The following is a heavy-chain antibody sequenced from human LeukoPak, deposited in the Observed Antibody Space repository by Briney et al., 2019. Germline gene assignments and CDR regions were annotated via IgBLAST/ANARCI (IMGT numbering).Heavy chain of an antibody. CDR3: ARNYDILTGYPYYFDY. CDR1: GFTFSSYW. D-gene: IGHD3-9*01. CDR2: VNNDGSST. J-gene: IGHJ4*02. Sequence: GGSLRLSCAASGFTFSSYWMHWVRQAPGKGLVWVSRVNNDGSSTSYADSAKGRFTISRDNAKNTPYLQMNSLRAEDTAVYYCARNYDILTGYPYYFDYWGQGTLVTVSS. V-gene: IGHV3-74*01.